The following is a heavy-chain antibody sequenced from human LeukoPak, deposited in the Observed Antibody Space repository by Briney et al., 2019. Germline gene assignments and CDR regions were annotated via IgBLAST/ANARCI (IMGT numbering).Heavy chain of an antibody. D-gene: IGHD3-9*01. J-gene: IGHJ4*02. CDR3: ARQFADILTGYPIDY. CDR2: IYYSGST. Sequence: KPSETLSLTCTVSGVSISSSSYYWGWIRQPPGKGLEWIGSIYYSGSTYYNPSLKSRVTISVDTSKNQFSLKLSSVTAADTAVYYCARQFADILTGYPIDYWGQGTLVTVSS. V-gene: IGHV4-39*01. CDR1: GVSISSSSYY.